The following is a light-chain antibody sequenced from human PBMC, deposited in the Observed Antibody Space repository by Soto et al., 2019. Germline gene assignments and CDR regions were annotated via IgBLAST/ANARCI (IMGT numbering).Light chain of an antibody. CDR3: QQYSSYSG. CDR1: QTISSW. CDR2: KAS. V-gene: IGKV1-5*03. J-gene: IGKJ4*01. Sequence: DIQMTQSPSTLSASVGDRVTITCRASQTISSWLAWYQQKPGKAPKLLIYKASSLESGVPSRFSGSGSGTEFTLTISSLQPDDFATYYCQQYSSYSGFGGGTKVEIK.